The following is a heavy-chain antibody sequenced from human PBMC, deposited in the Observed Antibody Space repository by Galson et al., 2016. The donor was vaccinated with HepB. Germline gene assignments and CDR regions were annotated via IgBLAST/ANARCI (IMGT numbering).Heavy chain of an antibody. J-gene: IGHJ5*02. D-gene: IGHD1-14*01. V-gene: IGHV4-31*03. CDR1: GGSISSTSYH. CDR2: IHYSGST. Sequence: TLSLTCSVSGGSISSTSYHWGWIRQPPGKGLEWIGYIHYSGSTYYTPALKSRVTISVDTSKNQFSLKLSSVTAADTAVYYCARVTPDGINWFDPWGQGTLVTVSS. CDR3: ARVTPDGINWFDP.